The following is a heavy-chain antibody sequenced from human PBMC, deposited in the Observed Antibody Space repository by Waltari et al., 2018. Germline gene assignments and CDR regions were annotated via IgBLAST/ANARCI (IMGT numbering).Heavy chain of an antibody. Sequence: QVQLVESGGGVVQPGRSLRLSCAASGFTFSSDAVHWVRQAPGKGLEWVAVISSDGTFKYHADSVKGRFTISRDNPKNTLYLQMNSLRTEDTAVYYCAKASRGSGYDWDAFDIWGLGTMVTVSS. CDR1: GFTFSSDA. J-gene: IGHJ3*02. D-gene: IGHD5-12*01. CDR3: AKASRGSGYDWDAFDI. V-gene: IGHV3-30-3*02. CDR2: ISSDGTFK.